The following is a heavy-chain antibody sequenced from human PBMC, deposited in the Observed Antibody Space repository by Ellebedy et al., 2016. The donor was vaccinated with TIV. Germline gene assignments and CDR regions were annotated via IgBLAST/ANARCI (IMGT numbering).Heavy chain of an antibody. V-gene: IGHV3-33*08. Sequence: GGSLRLXXAASGFTFSSYSMNWVRQAPGKGLEWVAVIWHDGSEKYYEASVKGRVTISRDNSRNAVYLQMNSLRAEDTAVYYCAKREGSIAAAGVVGYFDYWGQGTLVTVSS. J-gene: IGHJ4*02. CDR1: GFTFSSYS. D-gene: IGHD6-13*01. CDR3: AKREGSIAAAGVVGYFDY. CDR2: IWHDGSEK.